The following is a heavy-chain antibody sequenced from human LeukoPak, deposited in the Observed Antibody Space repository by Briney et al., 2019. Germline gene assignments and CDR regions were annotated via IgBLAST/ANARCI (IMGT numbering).Heavy chain of an antibody. D-gene: IGHD2-8*01. CDR3: AKGLN. J-gene: IGHJ4*02. V-gene: IGHV3-11*05. Sequence: PGGSLRLSCVASGFTFRDYYMSWIRRAPGKGLEWVSYISSSSSYIDYADSVKGRFTISRDNAKNSLHLQMNSLRAEDTAVYYCAKGLNWGQGTLVTVSS. CDR1: GFTFRDYY. CDR2: ISSSSSYI.